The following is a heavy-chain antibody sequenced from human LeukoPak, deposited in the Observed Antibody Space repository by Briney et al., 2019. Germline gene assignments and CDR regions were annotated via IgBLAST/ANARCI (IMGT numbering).Heavy chain of an antibody. Sequence: SETLSFTCTVSGYSISSGYYWGWIWQPPGKGLEWIGSIWHSGTTYYNPSLKSRVTISVDTSKNQFSLKLSSVTAADTAVYYCATDIVATRGIFCWGQGTLVTVSS. CDR2: IWHSGTT. D-gene: IGHD5-12*01. J-gene: IGHJ4*02. CDR1: GYSISSGYY. V-gene: IGHV4-38-2*02. CDR3: ATDIVATRGIFC.